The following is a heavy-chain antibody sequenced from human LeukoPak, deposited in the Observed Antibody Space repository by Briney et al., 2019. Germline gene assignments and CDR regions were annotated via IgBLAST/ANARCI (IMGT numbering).Heavy chain of an antibody. CDR1: GGSFSGYY. V-gene: IGHV4-34*01. J-gene: IGHJ4*02. CDR3: ARETVVVTAKTFDY. CDR2: INHSGST. D-gene: IGHD2-21*02. Sequence: SETLSLTCAVYGGSFSGYYWSWIRQPPGKGLEWIGEINHSGSTNYNPSLKSRVTISVDTSKNQFSLKLSSVTAADTAVYYCARETVVVTAKTFDYWGQGTLVTVSS.